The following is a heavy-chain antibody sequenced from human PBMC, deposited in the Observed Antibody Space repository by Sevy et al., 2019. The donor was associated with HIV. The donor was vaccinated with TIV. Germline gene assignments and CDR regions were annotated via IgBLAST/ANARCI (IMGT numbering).Heavy chain of an antibody. J-gene: IGHJ5*02. Sequence: ASVKVSCRASGNTFTAYYVHWVRQAPGQGLEWMGWINPNSGATKYAQKFQGRATMTRDTSFSAVYMDLSRLTSADTAVYYCALGTIFEPNYFDPWGQGTLVTVSS. D-gene: IGHD3-3*01. CDR1: GNTFTAYY. CDR2: INPNSGAT. V-gene: IGHV1-2*02. CDR3: ALGTIFEPNYFDP.